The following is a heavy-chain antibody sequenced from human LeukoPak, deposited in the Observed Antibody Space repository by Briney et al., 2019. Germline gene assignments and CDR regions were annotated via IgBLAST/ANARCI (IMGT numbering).Heavy chain of an antibody. CDR3: ASSYWWLPGGM. D-gene: IGHD2-8*02. V-gene: IGHV3-11*03. CDR1: GFIFNDYY. CDR2: ISSTSSYT. Sequence: PGGSLRPSSAASGFIFNDYYMGWMRQAPGKGLEWVSYISSTSSYTNYADSVKGRFTISRDNAKNSLHLQMNSLRAEDTALYYCASSYWWLPGGMWGQGTLVTVSS. J-gene: IGHJ4*02.